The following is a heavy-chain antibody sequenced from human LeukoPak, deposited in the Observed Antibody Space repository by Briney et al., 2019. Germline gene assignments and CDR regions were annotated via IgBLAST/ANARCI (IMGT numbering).Heavy chain of an antibody. V-gene: IGHV3-7*04. J-gene: IGHJ4*02. Sequence: GGSLRLSCAASGFTFSSYDMTWVRQAPGKGLEWVANIKQDGSEKYYVDSVKGRFTISRDNAKNSLYLQMNSLRVDDTAVYYCARGILAAYWGQGTLVTVSS. CDR3: ARGILAAY. D-gene: IGHD6-25*01. CDR1: GFTFSSYD. CDR2: IKQDGSEK.